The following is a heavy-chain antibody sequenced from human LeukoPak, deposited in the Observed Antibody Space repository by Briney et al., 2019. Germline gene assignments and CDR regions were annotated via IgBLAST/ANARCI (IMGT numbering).Heavy chain of an antibody. D-gene: IGHD2-21*01. Sequence: PGGSLRLSCAASGFTVSSNYMSWVRQAPGKGLVWVSRLNTDGSNTAYADSVEGRFTLSSDNAKNTVYLQMNSLRDDDTGLYYCARGAVAPDTWGQGTLVIVSS. CDR1: GFTVSSNY. V-gene: IGHV3-74*01. CDR3: ARGAVAPDT. CDR2: LNTDGSNT. J-gene: IGHJ4*02.